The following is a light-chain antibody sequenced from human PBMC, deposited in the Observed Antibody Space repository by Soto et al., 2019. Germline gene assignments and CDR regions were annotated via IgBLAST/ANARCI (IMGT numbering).Light chain of an antibody. Sequence: DIQLTQSPSSLSASVGDRVTITCRVSQGFSSYLNWYRQKPGKVPNLLIYSASNLQSGVPSRFSGSGSGTDFTLTISSLQPEDVATYYCQHYNSYSEAFGQGTKVELK. V-gene: IGKV1-27*01. CDR2: SAS. CDR3: QHYNSYSEA. CDR1: QGFSSY. J-gene: IGKJ1*01.